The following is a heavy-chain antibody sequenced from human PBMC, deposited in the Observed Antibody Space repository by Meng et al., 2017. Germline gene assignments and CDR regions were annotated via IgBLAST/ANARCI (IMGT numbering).Heavy chain of an antibody. J-gene: IGHJ4*02. CDR2: ISYAGSNE. V-gene: IGHV3-33*01. Sequence: GAGRVQPGAFLGPSLAASGFAFGSYGVKWVRRVPGKVLEWVAVISYAGSNEYYSDSVKGRFTISRDNSKNTLYLQMNRLRAEDTAVYYCARDLGYWGQGTLVTVSS. CDR1: GFAFGSYG. D-gene: IGHD3-16*01. CDR3: ARDLGY.